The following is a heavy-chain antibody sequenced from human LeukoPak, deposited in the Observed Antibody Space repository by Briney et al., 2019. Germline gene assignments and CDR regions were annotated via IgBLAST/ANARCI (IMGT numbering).Heavy chain of an antibody. D-gene: IGHD3-9*01. CDR3: ARLGTYYDILTGYLFDY. V-gene: IGHV4-34*01. J-gene: IGHJ4*02. Sequence: SETLSLTCAVYGGSFSGYYWSWIRQPPGKGLEWIGEINHSGSTNCNPSLKSRVTISVDTSKNQFSLKLSSVTAADTAVYYCARLGTYYDILTGYLFDYWGQGTLVTVSS. CDR1: GGSFSGYY. CDR2: INHSGST.